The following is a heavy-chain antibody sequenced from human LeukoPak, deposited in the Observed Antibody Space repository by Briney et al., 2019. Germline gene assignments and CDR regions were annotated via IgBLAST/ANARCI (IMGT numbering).Heavy chain of an antibody. V-gene: IGHV4-59*01. Sequence: SETLSLTCTVSGGSISSYYWSWIRQPPGKGLEWIGHVYYSGSTNYNPSLKSRVTISVDTSKNQFSLKLSSVTAADAAVYYCARGSNWNQGFFDYWGQGTLVTVSS. D-gene: IGHD1-20*01. CDR1: GGSISSYY. CDR2: VYYSGST. J-gene: IGHJ4*02. CDR3: ARGSNWNQGFFDY.